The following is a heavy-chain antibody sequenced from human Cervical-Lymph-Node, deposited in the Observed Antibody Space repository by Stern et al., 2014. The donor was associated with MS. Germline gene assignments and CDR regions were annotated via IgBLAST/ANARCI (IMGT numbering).Heavy chain of an antibody. CDR1: GFTFSSYA. J-gene: IGHJ6*02. CDR3: ARERQQLGPRILGYYYYYGMDV. V-gene: IGHV3-30*04. Sequence: VQLVESGGGVVQPGRSLRLSCAASGFTFSSYAMHWVRQAPGKGLEWVAVISYDGSNKYYADSVKGRFTISRDNSKNTLYLQMNSLRAEDTAVYYCARERQQLGPRILGYYYYYGMDVWGQGTTVTVSS. CDR2: ISYDGSNK. D-gene: IGHD6-13*01.